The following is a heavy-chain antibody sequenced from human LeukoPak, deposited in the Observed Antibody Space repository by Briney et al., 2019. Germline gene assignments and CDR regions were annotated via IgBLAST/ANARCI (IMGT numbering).Heavy chain of an antibody. Sequence: GGSLRLSCAASGITFNNYWMTWVRQAPGKGLEWVASIKEDGSVKYYLDSVKGRFTISRDNAKNSLYLQMNSLRAEDTAVYHCARDLTYYFDSSDAYYDAFDVWGQGTMVTVSS. J-gene: IGHJ3*01. CDR3: ARDLTYYFDSSDAYYDAFDV. V-gene: IGHV3-7*01. D-gene: IGHD3-22*01. CDR1: GITFNNYW. CDR2: IKEDGSVK.